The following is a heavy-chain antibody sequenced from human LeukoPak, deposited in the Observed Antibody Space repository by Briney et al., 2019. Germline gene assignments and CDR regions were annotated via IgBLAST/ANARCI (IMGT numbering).Heavy chain of an antibody. CDR3: ARWGESGDYAVHAFDI. J-gene: IGHJ3*02. D-gene: IGHD2-21*02. CDR2: SHYTGTT. Sequence: SETLSLTCTVSGVSISNYYWNWMRQSPGKGLEWIGYSHYTGTTNYNPSLNSRVTMSVDTSQTQLSLKLSSVSAADTAVYYCARWGESGDYAVHAFDIWGQGTMVTVSS. V-gene: IGHV4-59*01. CDR1: GVSISNYY.